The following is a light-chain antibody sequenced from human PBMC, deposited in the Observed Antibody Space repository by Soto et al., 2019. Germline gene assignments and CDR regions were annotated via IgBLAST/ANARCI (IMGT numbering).Light chain of an antibody. CDR1: QGIAFY. CDR2: AAS. J-gene: IGKJ3*01. V-gene: IGKV1-27*01. CDR3: QKYDTAPFT. Sequence: DVQMTQSPSSLSASVGDTVTITCRASQGIAFYLAWFQQRPGKAPNLLISAASNLQSGVPSRFSGSGSGTDFTLTISSLRPEDVATYYCQKYDTAPFTFGPGTRVEVK.